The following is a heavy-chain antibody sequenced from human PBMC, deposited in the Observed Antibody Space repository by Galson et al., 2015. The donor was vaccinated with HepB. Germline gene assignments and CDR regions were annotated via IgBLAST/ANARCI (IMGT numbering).Heavy chain of an antibody. CDR1: GFTFSSYW. J-gene: IGHJ3*02. V-gene: IGHV3-74*01. Sequence: LRLSCAASGFTFSSYWMHWVRQAPGKGLVWVSRINSDGSSTSYADSVKGRFTISRDNAKNTLYLQMNSLRAEDTAVYYCARFLEWPQAGAFDIWGQGTMVTVSS. CDR3: ARFLEWPQAGAFDI. D-gene: IGHD3-3*01. CDR2: INSDGSST.